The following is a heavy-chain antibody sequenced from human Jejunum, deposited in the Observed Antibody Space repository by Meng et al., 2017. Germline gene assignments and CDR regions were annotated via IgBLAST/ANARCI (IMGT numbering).Heavy chain of an antibody. D-gene: IGHD6-19*01. V-gene: IGHV4-39*01. J-gene: IGHJ4*02. CDR2: ISYSATT. CDR3: ARHCGYRSGCHQYFDY. CDR1: GDYVNSNSGY. Sequence: QLQLEESGPGLGKPPETLSSTCTVSGDYVNSNSGYWGWIRQSPGKGLEWIGNISYSATTYYNPSLKTRVTISVDTSKNQVSLNLGSVTAADTGIYHCARHCGYRSGCHQYFDYWGQGTLVTVSS.